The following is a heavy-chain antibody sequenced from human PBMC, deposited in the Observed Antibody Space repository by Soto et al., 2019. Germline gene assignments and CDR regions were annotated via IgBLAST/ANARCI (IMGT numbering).Heavy chain of an antibody. CDR2: IFYSGST. Sequence: QVQLQESGPGLVKPSQTLSLTCTVSGGSISSGDSYWSWIRQPPGKGLEWIGYIFYSGSTYYNPSLKSRVTISVNTSKNQFSLKLSAVTAADTAVYYCARYCRGGSCYPFDYWGQGTLVTVSS. CDR1: GGSISSGDSY. J-gene: IGHJ4*02. D-gene: IGHD2-15*01. V-gene: IGHV4-30-4*01. CDR3: ARYCRGGSCYPFDY.